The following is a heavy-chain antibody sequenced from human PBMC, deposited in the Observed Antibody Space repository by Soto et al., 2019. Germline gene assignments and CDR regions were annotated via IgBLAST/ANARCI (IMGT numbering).Heavy chain of an antibody. CDR3: ARVPGYCSGGSCYSQYFQR. CDR2: INSGSSTM. D-gene: IGHD2-15*01. V-gene: IGHV3-48*01. Sequence: EVQLVESGGGLVQPGGSLRLSCAASGFTFNSYSMNWVRQAPGKGLEWVSYINSGSSTMYYADSVKARFTISRDNAKNSLYLQMNSLRAEDTAVYYCARVPGYCSGGSCYSQYFQRWGQGTLVTVSS. CDR1: GFTFNSYS. J-gene: IGHJ1*01.